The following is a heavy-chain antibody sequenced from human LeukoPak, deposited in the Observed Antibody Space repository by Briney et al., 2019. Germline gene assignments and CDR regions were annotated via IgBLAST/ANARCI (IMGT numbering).Heavy chain of an antibody. CDR2: IWLYESRE. J-gene: IGHJ4*02. Sequence: GGSLRLSCEASGFTFRRFGMHWVGGAPAKGVEGVAFIWLYESREFYADSVKGRFIVSRHNSTNTLYLQMYSLRPEDTAVYYCPKALVTTLAGTYYCDSWGQGTVVTVSS. CDR1: GFTFRRFG. CDR3: PKALVTTLAGTYYCDS. V-gene: IGHV3-30*02. D-gene: IGHD6-19*01.